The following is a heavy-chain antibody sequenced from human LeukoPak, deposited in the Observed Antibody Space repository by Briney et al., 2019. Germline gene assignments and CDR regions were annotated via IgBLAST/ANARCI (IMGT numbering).Heavy chain of an antibody. Sequence: SETLSLTCTVSGYSISSGYYWGWIRQPPGKGLEWIGSIYHSGSTYYNPSLKSRVTISVDTSKNQFSLKLSSVTAADTAVYYCASFYYDSSGYYYPPLDYWGQGTLVTVSS. V-gene: IGHV4-38-2*02. J-gene: IGHJ4*02. D-gene: IGHD3-22*01. CDR2: IYHSGST. CDR1: GYSISSGYY. CDR3: ASFYYDSSGYYYPPLDY.